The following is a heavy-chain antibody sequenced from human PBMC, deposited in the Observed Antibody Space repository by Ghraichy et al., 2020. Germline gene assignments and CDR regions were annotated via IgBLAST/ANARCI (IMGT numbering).Heavy chain of an antibody. J-gene: IGHJ5*02. D-gene: IGHD6-19*01. CDR2: ISYDGSNE. CDR1: GFTFTSYA. V-gene: IGHV3-30*04. Sequence: GGSLRLSCVASGFTFTSYAVHWVRQAPGKGLEWVAVISYDGSNEIYADSVKGRFTISRDNSKNTLYLQMNSLRAKDTAVYYCARGALFALAVGWFDPWGQGTLVTVSS. CDR3: ARGALFALAVGWFDP.